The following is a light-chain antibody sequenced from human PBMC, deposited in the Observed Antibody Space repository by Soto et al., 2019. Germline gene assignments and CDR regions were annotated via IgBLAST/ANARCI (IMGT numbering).Light chain of an antibody. CDR2: DVS. Sequence: QSVLTQPASVSGSPGQSITISCTGTSSVVGGYKYVSWYQQHPGEAPKLMIYDVSNRPSGVSNRFSGSKSGNTASLTISGLQAEDEADYSCSSYTSSTTRVFGTGTKVTVL. CDR3: SSYTSSTTRV. CDR1: SSVVGGYKY. J-gene: IGLJ1*01. V-gene: IGLV2-14*01.